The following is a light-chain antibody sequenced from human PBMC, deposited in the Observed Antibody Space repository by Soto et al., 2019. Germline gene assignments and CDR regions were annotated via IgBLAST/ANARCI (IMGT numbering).Light chain of an antibody. Sequence: IKLTQSPYSLSAYVGDRVTIACHASQDISNYLNWYQQKPGKAPNLLIYDASNLQTGVPSRFSGSGSGTDFTFTISSLQPEDIATYYCQQFENLPLTFGGGTKVDI. V-gene: IGKV1-33*01. CDR1: QDISNY. J-gene: IGKJ4*01. CDR2: DAS. CDR3: QQFENLPLT.